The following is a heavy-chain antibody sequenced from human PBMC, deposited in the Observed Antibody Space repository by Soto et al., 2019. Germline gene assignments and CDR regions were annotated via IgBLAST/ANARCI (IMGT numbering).Heavy chain of an antibody. CDR1: GGTFSSYA. V-gene: IGHV1-69*13. Sequence: SVKVSCKASGGTFSSYAISWVRQSPGQGLEWMGGIIPIFGTANYAQKFQGRVTITADASTRTAYMELSSLRSEDTAVYYCARGWQSRGAMTTVYYWGQGTLVTVS. D-gene: IGHD4-4*01. J-gene: IGHJ4*02. CDR2: IIPIFGTA. CDR3: ARGWQSRGAMTTVYY.